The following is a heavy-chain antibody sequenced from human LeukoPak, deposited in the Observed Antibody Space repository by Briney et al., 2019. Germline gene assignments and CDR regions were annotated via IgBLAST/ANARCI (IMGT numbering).Heavy chain of an antibody. CDR1: AGSITSNY. D-gene: IGHD3-22*01. CDR2: ISYSGST. CDR3: ASGDYYDSSRFDY. J-gene: IGHJ4*02. Sequence: SETLSLTCTVSAGSITSNYCSWIRQPPGKGLEWIGYISYSGSTNYNPSLKSRVTISLDTSKNQFSLKLSSVTAADTAMYYCASGDYYDSSRFDYWGQGTLVTVSS. V-gene: IGHV4-59*12.